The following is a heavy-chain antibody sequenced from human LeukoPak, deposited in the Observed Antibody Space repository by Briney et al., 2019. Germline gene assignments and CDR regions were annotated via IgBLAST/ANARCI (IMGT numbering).Heavy chain of an antibody. V-gene: IGHV1-69*13. D-gene: IGHD1-7*01. Sequence: ASVKVSCKASGGTFSSYAISWVRQAPGQGLKWMGGIIPIFGTANYAQKFQGRVTITADESTSTAYMELSSLRSEDTAVYYCARGATNWNYQSPPFSWGQGTLVTVSS. CDR3: ARGATNWNYQSPPFS. CDR2: IIPIFGTA. J-gene: IGHJ5*02. CDR1: GGTFSSYA.